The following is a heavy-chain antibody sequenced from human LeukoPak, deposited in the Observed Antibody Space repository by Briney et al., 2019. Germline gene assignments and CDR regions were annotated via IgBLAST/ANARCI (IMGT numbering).Heavy chain of an antibody. CDR1: GFIFSSYG. J-gene: IGHJ1*01. Sequence: PGRSLRLSCAASGFIFSSYGMYWVRQAPSKGLEWVAVVWHDGSAEFYAESVKGRFSISRDDSKNTLYLQMNSLRAEDTGLYYCARDSRGGWSGYFHTWGKGTLVTVSS. CDR2: VWHDGSAE. CDR3: ARDSRGGWSGYFHT. D-gene: IGHD6-19*01. V-gene: IGHV3-33*07.